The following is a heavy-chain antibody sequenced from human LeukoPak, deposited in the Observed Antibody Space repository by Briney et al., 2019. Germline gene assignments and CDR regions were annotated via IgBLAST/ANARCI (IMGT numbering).Heavy chain of an antibody. Sequence: ASVKVSYKASGYTFTGYYMHWVRQAPGQGLEWMGWINPNSGGTNYAQKFQGRVTMTRDTSISTAYMELSRLRSDDTAVYYCARANYYYDSSGVPDYWGQGTLVTVSS. CDR1: GYTFTGYY. CDR3: ARANYYYDSSGVPDY. V-gene: IGHV1-2*02. CDR2: INPNSGGT. J-gene: IGHJ4*02. D-gene: IGHD3-22*01.